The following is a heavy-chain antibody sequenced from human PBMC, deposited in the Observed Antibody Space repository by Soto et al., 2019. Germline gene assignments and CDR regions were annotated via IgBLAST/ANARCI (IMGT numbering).Heavy chain of an antibody. V-gene: IGHV3-7*04. CDR2: VNQDGSDK. Sequence: VQLVESGGGLVQPGGSLRLTCAVSGFTFSGSWMSWVRQAPGKGLEWVANVNQDGSDKNYVDSVKGRFTISRDNAKKALYLQMNSLRVQDAGVYYCVRGGGNFDYWGQGSLVTVSS. D-gene: IGHD3-16*01. CDR1: GFTFSGSW. CDR3: VRGGGNFDY. J-gene: IGHJ4*02.